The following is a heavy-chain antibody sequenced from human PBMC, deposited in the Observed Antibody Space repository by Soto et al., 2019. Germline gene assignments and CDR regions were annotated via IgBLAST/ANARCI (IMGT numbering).Heavy chain of an antibody. Sequence: QVQLVESGGGVVQPGRSLRLSCAASGFTFSSYAMHWVRRAPGKGLEWMAVMSYDGSKKYYADSVKGRFTISRDNSKNTLYLQMNSLRPEETALYYCARDGGAYWGQGTLVIVSS. CDR2: MSYDGSKK. D-gene: IGHD3-16*01. CDR1: GFTFSSYA. CDR3: ARDGGAY. J-gene: IGHJ4*02. V-gene: IGHV3-30-3*01.